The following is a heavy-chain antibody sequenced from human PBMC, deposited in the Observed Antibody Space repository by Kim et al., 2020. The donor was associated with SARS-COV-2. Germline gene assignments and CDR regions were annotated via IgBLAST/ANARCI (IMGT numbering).Heavy chain of an antibody. CDR2: IYPDDSDT. Sequence: GESLKISCKGSGYSFTNYWIAWVRQMPGKGLEWMGIIYPDDSDTKYSPSFQGQVTITADKSTNTAYLQWSSLKASDTAMYYFARRGHNDILTGQTTPTPLIFWGQGARVSVSS. J-gene: IGHJ4*02. D-gene: IGHD3-9*01. CDR1: GYSFTNYW. V-gene: IGHV5-51*01. CDR3: ARRGHNDILTGQTTPTPLIF.